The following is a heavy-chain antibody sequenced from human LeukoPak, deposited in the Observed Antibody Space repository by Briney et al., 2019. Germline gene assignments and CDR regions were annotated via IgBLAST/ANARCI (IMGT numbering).Heavy chain of an antibody. V-gene: IGHV3-53*01. CDR3: AKDTTYYYDSSGYFNWFDP. D-gene: IGHD3-22*01. J-gene: IGHJ5*02. Sequence: GGSLRLSCAASGFTVSRNYMSWVRQAPGKGLEWVSVIYSGGSTYYADSVKGRFTISRDNSKNTLYLQMNSLRAEDTAVYYCAKDTTYYYDSSGYFNWFDPWGQGTLVTVSS. CDR2: IYSGGST. CDR1: GFTVSRNY.